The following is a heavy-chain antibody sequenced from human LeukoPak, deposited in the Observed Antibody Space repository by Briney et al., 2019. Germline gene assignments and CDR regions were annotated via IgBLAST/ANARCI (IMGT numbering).Heavy chain of an antibody. V-gene: IGHV3-30*02. CDR3: ARPRPAPGAFDI. CDR2: IRYDGGNK. Sequence: GGSLRLSCAASGFTFSCYGVHWVRQAPGKGLEWVAVIRYDGGNKYYADSVKGRFTISRDNSKNTLYLQMNSLRAEDTAVYYCARPRPAPGAFDIGEEGPMVTVSS. J-gene: IGHJ3*02. CDR1: GFTFSCYG.